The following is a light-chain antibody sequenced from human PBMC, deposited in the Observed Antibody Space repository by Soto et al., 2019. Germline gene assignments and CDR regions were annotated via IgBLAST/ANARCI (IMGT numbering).Light chain of an antibody. J-gene: IGLJ1*01. V-gene: IGLV2-23*01. Sequence: QSALTQPASVSGSPGQSITISCTGTSSDVGSYNLVSWYQQNPGKAPKLMIYEGSKRPSGVSNRFSGSKSGNTASLTISGLQGEDEADYYCCSYAGRSSSSYVFGPGTKLTVL. CDR3: CSYAGRSSSSYV. CDR1: SSDVGSYNL. CDR2: EGS.